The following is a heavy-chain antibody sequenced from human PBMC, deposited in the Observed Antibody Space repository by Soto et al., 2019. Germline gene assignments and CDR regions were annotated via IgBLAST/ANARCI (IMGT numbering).Heavy chain of an antibody. Sequence: EVQLLESGGGLVQPGGSLRLSCAASGFTFSSYAMSWVRQAPGKGLEWVSAISGSGGSTYYADSVKGRFTISRDNSKNTLYLQMNSLRAEDTAVYYCARDFDYYDSSGYTWGQGTLVTVSS. CDR1: GFTFSSYA. CDR3: ARDFDYYDSSGYT. CDR2: ISGSGGST. D-gene: IGHD3-22*01. V-gene: IGHV3-23*01. J-gene: IGHJ5*02.